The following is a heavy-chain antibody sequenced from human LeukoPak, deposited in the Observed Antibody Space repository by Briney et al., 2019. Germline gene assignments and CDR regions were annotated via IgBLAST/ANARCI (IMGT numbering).Heavy chain of an antibody. V-gene: IGHV4-30-2*01. D-gene: IGHD4-17*01. CDR2: IYHSGST. CDR3: ARAGYGDYDYFDY. J-gene: IGHJ4*02. Sequence: SETLSLTCAVSGGSISSGGYSWSWIRQPPGKGLEWIGYIYHSGSTYYNPSLKSRVTIPVDRSKNQFSLKLSSVTAADTAVYYCARAGYGDYDYFDYWGQGTLVTVSS. CDR1: GGSISSGGYS.